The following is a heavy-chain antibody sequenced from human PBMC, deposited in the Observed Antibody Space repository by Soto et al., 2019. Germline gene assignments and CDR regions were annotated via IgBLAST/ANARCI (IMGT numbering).Heavy chain of an antibody. J-gene: IGHJ6*02. CDR2: ISYDGSNK. CDR1: GFTFSSYA. D-gene: IGHD1-1*01. Sequence: QVQLVESGGGVVQPGRSLRLSCAASGFTFSSYAMHWVRQAPGKGLEWVAVISYDGSNKYYADSVKGRFTISRDNSKNTLYLQMNSLRAEDTAVYYCARDRLRYYWNAFPYYYYRLDVWGQGTPVTVSS. CDR3: ARDRLRYYWNAFPYYYYRLDV. V-gene: IGHV3-30-3*01.